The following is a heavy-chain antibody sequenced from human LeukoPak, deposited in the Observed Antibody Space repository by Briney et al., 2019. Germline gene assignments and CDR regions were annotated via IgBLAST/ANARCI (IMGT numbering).Heavy chain of an antibody. J-gene: IGHJ6*02. Sequence: GASVKVSCKASGYTFTSYDINWVRQATGQGLEWMGWMNPNSGNTGYAQKFQGRVTMTRNTSISTAYMELSSLRSEDTAVYYCARATYGSGSYYHYYYYYGMDVWGQGTTVTVSS. CDR3: ARATYGSGSYYHYYYYYGMDV. CDR1: GYTFTSYD. CDR2: MNPNSGNT. D-gene: IGHD3-10*01. V-gene: IGHV1-8*01.